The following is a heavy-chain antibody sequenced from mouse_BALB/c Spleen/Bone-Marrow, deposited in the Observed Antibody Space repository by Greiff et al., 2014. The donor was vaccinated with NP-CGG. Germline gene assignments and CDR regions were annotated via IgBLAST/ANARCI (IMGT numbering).Heavy chain of an antibody. D-gene: IGHD1-1*01. Sequence: EVQLQQSGAELVEPGASVKLXCTASGFNIKDTYMHWVKQRPEQGLEWIGRIDPAXXXXXXXXXFQXXAARXADTSANTAYLQLSSLTSEDTAVYYCARCYYGSSYFDYWGQGTTLTVSS. CDR2: IDPAXXXX. CDR3: ARCYYGSSYFDY. CDR1: GFNIKDTY. V-gene: IGHV14-3*02. J-gene: IGHJ2*01.